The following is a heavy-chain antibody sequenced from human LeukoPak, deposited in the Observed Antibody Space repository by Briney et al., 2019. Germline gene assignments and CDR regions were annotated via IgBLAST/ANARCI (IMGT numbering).Heavy chain of an antibody. J-gene: IGHJ4*02. CDR3: ARRKSFYDSSGYFDH. D-gene: IGHD3-22*01. CDR1: GDSIRSTSYY. CDR2: IYYSGDT. V-gene: IGHV4-39*01. Sequence: SETLSLTCTVSGDSIRSTSYYWGWIRQPPGKGLEWIGSIYYSGDTYYNPSLNSRVTIAVDTSKNQFSLKLNSVTAADTAVYYCARRKSFYDSSGYFDHWGRGTLVTVS.